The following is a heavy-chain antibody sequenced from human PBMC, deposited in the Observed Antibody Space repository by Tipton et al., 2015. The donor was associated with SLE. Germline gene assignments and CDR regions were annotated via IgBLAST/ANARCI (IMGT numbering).Heavy chain of an antibody. CDR3: ASQRQQLGRFDY. J-gene: IGHJ4*02. D-gene: IGHD6-13*01. CDR2: IYYTGSS. V-gene: IGHV4-59*11. CDR1: GGSISSHD. Sequence: TLSLTCTVSGGSISSHDWSWIRQPPGKGLEWIGYIYYTGSSNHNPSLKGRVTLSVDTSKNQFSLNLNSVTAADTAVYYCASQRQQLGRFDYWGQGTLVTVSS.